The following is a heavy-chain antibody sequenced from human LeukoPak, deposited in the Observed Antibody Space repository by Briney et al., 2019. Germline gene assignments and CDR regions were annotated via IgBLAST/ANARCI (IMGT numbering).Heavy chain of an antibody. V-gene: IGHV1-2*02. CDR1: GYTFTSYD. CDR3: ASSSGSYPT. Sequence: ASVKVSCKASGYTFTSYDINWVRQAPGQGLEWMGWISAYNGNTNYAQKFQGRFTMTRDTSISTAYMDLSRLRSDDTAVYYCASSSGSYPTWGQGTLVTVSS. CDR2: ISAYNGNT. D-gene: IGHD1-26*01. J-gene: IGHJ4*02.